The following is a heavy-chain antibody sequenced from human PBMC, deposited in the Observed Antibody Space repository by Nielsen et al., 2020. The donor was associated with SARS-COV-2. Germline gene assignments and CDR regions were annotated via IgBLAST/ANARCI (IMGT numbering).Heavy chain of an antibody. J-gene: IGHJ6*02. Sequence: VRQAPGKGLEWVAVIWYDGSNKYYADSVKGRFTISRDNSKNTLYLQMNSLRAEDTAVYYCARDTHYYDSSGYYAPPYYYHGMDVWGQGTTVTVSS. CDR3: ARDTHYYDSSGYYAPPYYYHGMDV. D-gene: IGHD3-22*01. V-gene: IGHV3-33*01. CDR2: IWYDGSNK.